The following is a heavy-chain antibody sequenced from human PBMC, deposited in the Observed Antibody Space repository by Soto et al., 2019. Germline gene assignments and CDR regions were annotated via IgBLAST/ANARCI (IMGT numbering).Heavy chain of an antibody. J-gene: IGHJ2*01. D-gene: IGHD4-17*01. CDR3: GWYSDAPFFDL. Sequence: EVHLVESGGGLVQPRGSLRLSCAASGFTFSSYWMHWVRQAPGKGPVWVSRIDPDGSSTTYADSVKGRFTISRDSAKNTLYLQMNSLRAEDTAVYYCGWYSDAPFFDLWGRGTLVTVSS. CDR1: GFTFSSYW. CDR2: IDPDGSST. V-gene: IGHV3-74*01.